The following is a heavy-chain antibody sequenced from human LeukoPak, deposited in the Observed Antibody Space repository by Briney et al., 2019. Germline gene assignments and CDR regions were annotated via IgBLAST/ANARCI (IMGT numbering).Heavy chain of an antibody. V-gene: IGHV3-23*01. D-gene: IGHD6-13*01. CDR3: AKLPGIAAAGTGHYFDY. CDR1: GFTFSNYV. CDR2: ISGSGGIT. Sequence: PGGSLRLSCAASGFTFSNYVMTWVRQAPGKGLEWVSTISGSGGITYYADSVKGRFTFSRDNSKNTLYLQMNSLRAEDTAVYYCAKLPGIAAAGTGHYFDYWGQGTLVTVSS. J-gene: IGHJ4*02.